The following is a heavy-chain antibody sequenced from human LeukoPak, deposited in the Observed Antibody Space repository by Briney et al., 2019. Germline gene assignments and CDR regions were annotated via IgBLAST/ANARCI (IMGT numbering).Heavy chain of an antibody. J-gene: IGHJ3*02. V-gene: IGHV3-48*03. D-gene: IGHD6-13*01. CDR2: ISSSGSYI. CDR1: GFAFSIYE. Sequence: GGSLRLSCTASGFAFSIYEMAWFRRAQGRGLEWWSYISSSGSYIQYAESVKGRFTISRDNAEKSLFLQMNSLRDEDTAVYYCARDPGYSSTGVDAFDIWGRGTMVTVSS. CDR3: ARDPGYSSTGVDAFDI.